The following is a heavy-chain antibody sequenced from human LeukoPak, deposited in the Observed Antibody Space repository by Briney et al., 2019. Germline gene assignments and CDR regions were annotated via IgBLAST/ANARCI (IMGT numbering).Heavy chain of an antibody. V-gene: IGHV3-30*03. CDR1: GFTFSSYG. Sequence: GGSLRLSCAASGFTFSSYGMHWVRQAPGKGLEWVAVISYDGSNKYYADSVKGRFTISRDNAKNTLYLQMNSLRAEDTAVYYCATDVRGTNGFDYWGQGILVTVSS. CDR3: ATDVRGTNGFDY. J-gene: IGHJ4*02. CDR2: ISYDGSNK. D-gene: IGHD3-10*01.